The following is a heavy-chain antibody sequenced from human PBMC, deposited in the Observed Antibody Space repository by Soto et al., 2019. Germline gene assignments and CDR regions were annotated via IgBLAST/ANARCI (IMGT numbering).Heavy chain of an antibody. V-gene: IGHV3-49*03. Sequence: GSLRLSCTASVFTFGDYAMSWFRQAPGKGLEWVGFIRSKAYGGTTEYAASVKGRFTVSRDDSKSIAYLQMNSLKTEDTAVYYCTRAPYCSSTSCDWFDPWGQGTLVTSPQ. CDR1: VFTFGDYA. CDR2: IRSKAYGGTT. CDR3: TRAPYCSSTSCDWFDP. J-gene: IGHJ5*02. D-gene: IGHD2-2*01.